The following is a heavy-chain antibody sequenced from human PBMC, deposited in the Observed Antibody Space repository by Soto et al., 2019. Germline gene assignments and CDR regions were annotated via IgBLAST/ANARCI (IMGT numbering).Heavy chain of an antibody. Sequence: GGSLRLSCAASGFPFSSHWMSWVRQTPGKGLEWLASIKQDGSEKHYVDSVKGRFTISRDNAKNSLYLQMNSLRVEDTAVYYCARVYYDYIWGSYPLVYWGQGTLVTVSS. D-gene: IGHD3-16*02. CDR2: IKQDGSEK. CDR1: GFPFSSHW. V-gene: IGHV3-7*01. CDR3: ARVYYDYIWGSYPLVY. J-gene: IGHJ4*02.